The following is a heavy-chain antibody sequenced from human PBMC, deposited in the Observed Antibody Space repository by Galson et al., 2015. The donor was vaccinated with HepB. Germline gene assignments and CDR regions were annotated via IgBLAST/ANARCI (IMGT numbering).Heavy chain of an antibody. CDR2: ISSSSSYI. Sequence: SLRLSCAASGFTFSSYSMNWVRQAPGKGLEWVSSISSSSSYIYYADSVKGRFTISRDNAKNSLYLQVNSLRDEDTAVYYCARVFQQPLSFYYYYGMDVWGQGTTVTVSS. D-gene: IGHD6-13*01. J-gene: IGHJ6*02. CDR3: ARVFQQPLSFYYYYGMDV. V-gene: IGHV3-21*01. CDR1: GFTFSSYS.